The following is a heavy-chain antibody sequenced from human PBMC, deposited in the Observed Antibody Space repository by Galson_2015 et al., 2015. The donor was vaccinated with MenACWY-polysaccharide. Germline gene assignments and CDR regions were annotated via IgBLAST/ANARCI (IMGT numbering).Heavy chain of an antibody. CDR2: IQSAGSTH. V-gene: IGHV3-33*08. D-gene: IGHD2-2*01. Sequence: PTLPRAAPAPTLTNPGMHSARQAPRKGLDCAAVIQSAGSTHAYADSVKGRFPISRDNSKHTAFLEMNTLGVEDTAVYYCAREGSRIVFHAFDIWGQGTMVTVSS. CDR3: AREGSRIVFHAFDI. CDR1: APTLTNPG. J-gene: IGHJ3*02.